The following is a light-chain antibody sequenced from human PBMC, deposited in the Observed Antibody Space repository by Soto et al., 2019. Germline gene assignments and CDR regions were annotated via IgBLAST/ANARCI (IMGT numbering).Light chain of an antibody. CDR3: QQFNSYPVT. J-gene: IGKJ5*01. Sequence: AIQLTQSPSSLSASVGDRVTITCRASQGISSALAWYQQKPGKGPKLLISAVSTLESGVPSRFSGSGSGTDFTLTISSLQPADFATYYCQQFNSYPVTFGQGTRLEIK. CDR2: AVS. CDR1: QGISSA. V-gene: IGKV1-13*02.